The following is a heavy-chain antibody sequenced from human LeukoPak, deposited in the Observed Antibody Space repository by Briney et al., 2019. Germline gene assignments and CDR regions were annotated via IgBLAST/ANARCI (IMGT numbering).Heavy chain of an antibody. V-gene: IGHV3-21*01. CDR3: ARVGGYSYDLDY. CDR2: ISSSSKYI. J-gene: IGHJ4*02. CDR1: GFTFSSYG. Sequence: GGSLRLSCAASGFTFSSYGMHWVRQAPGKGLEWVSSISSSSKYIYYADSVKGRFTISRDNAKNSLYLQMNRLRAEDTAVYYCARVGGYSYDLDYWGQGTLVTVSS. D-gene: IGHD5-18*01.